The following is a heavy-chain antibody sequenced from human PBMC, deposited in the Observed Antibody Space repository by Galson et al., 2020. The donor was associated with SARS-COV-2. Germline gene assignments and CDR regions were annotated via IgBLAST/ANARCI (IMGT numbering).Heavy chain of an antibody. V-gene: IGHV3-53*04. CDR2: IYSGGST. Sequence: QLGESLKISCAASGFTVSSNYMSWVRQAPGKGLEWVSVIYSGGSTYYADSVKGRFTISRHNSKNTLYLQMNSLRAEDTAVYYCAREIGWGGPGGMAFDIWGQGTMVTVSS. J-gene: IGHJ3*02. CDR3: AREIGWGGPGGMAFDI. CDR1: GFTVSSNY. D-gene: IGHD3-16*01.